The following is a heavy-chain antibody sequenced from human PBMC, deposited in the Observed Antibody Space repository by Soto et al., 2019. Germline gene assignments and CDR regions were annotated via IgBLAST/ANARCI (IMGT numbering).Heavy chain of an antibody. CDR3: ATATYDTTFYTSSLDN. D-gene: IGHD3-22*01. J-gene: IGHJ4*02. V-gene: IGHV3-23*01. Sequence: VQLLESGGGLVHPGGSLRLSCAASEFTFKNYAMTWVRQAPGKGLEWVSLITGSDGRTYYADSVKGRFTISRDNSKNTLFLQMDSLRPEDTALYYCATATYDTTFYTSSLDNWGQGTLVTVSS. CDR1: EFTFKNYA. CDR2: ITGSDGRT.